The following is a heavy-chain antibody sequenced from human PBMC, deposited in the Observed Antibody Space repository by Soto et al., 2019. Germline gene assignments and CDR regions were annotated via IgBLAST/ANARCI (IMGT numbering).Heavy chain of an antibody. CDR1: GDSVNNDNYY. CDR2: IYYSGSA. D-gene: IGHD3-9*01. CDR3: ARLDCVSPPCHLDF. J-gene: IGHJ4*02. V-gene: IGHV4-61*01. Sequence: PSETLSLTCTVSGDSVNNDNYYWSWIRQPPGKTLEWIAYIYYSGSANHNPSLRSRVTISVDTSKNQFSLKLSSVTAADTAVYYCARLDCVSPPCHLDFWGQGAQVTVSS.